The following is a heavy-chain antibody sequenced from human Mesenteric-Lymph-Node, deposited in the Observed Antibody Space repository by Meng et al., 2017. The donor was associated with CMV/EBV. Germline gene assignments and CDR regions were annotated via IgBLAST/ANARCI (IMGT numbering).Heavy chain of an antibody. D-gene: IGHD6-19*01. Sequence: GGSLRLSCAASGFTFNTYTINWVRQAPGKGLEWVSSISSGGDYAYYADSVKGRFTVSRDNAKNSLYLQMNSLRAEDTAVYYCARDVGEWLVPTFGHWGQGTLVTVSS. CDR2: ISSGGDYA. CDR3: ARDVGEWLVPTFGH. J-gene: IGHJ4*02. V-gene: IGHV3-21*06. CDR1: GFTFNTYT.